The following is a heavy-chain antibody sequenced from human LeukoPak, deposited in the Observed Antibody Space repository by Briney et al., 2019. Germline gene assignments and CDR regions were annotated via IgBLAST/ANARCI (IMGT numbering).Heavy chain of an antibody. V-gene: IGHV1-69*06. CDR3: ALGTDYDSSGYGALFDY. D-gene: IGHD3-22*01. Sequence: SVKVSCKASGGTFSSYAISWVRQAPGQGLEWMGGIIPIFGTANYAQKFQGRVTITADKSASTAYMELSSLRSEDTAVYYCALGTDYDSSGYGALFDYWGQGTLVTVSS. J-gene: IGHJ4*02. CDR1: GGTFSSYA. CDR2: IIPIFGTA.